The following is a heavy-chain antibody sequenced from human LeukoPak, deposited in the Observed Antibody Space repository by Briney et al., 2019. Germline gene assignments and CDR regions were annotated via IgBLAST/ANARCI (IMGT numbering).Heavy chain of an antibody. Sequence: KASETLSLTCSVYNGSFTGYYWNWIRQPPGKGLEWIGEINHSGSTNYNPSLKSRVTISVDTSENQFSLKLSSVTAADTAVYYCARDFRGSVDAFDIWGQGTMVTVSS. CDR3: ARDFRGSVDAFDI. J-gene: IGHJ3*02. CDR1: NGSFTGYY. CDR2: INHSGST. V-gene: IGHV4-34*01. D-gene: IGHD3-3*01.